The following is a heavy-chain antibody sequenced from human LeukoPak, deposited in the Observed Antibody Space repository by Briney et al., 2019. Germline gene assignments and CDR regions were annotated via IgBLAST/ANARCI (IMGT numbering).Heavy chain of an antibody. CDR1: GGSISSSSYY. CDR2: IYYSRST. V-gene: IGHV4-39*01. CDR3: ARRFDY. Sequence: PSETLSLTCTVSGGSISSSSYYWGWLRQPPGKGLEWIGNIYYSRSTHYSPSLKSRVTISVDTSKNQFSLKLSSVTAADQAVYYCARRFDYWGQGTLVTVSS. J-gene: IGHJ4*02.